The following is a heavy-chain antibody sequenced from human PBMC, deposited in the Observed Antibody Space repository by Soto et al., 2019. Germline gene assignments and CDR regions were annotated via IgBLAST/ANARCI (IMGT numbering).Heavy chain of an antibody. D-gene: IGHD5-12*01. Sequence: SETLSLTCTVSGGSISSGDYYWSWIRQPPGKGLEWIGYIYYSGSTYYNPSLKSRVTISVDTSKNQFSLKLSSVTAADTAVYYCARAGPDIVATLFDYWGQGTLVTVSS. CDR3: ARAGPDIVATLFDY. CDR2: IYYSGST. CDR1: GGSISSGDYY. J-gene: IGHJ4*02. V-gene: IGHV4-30-4*01.